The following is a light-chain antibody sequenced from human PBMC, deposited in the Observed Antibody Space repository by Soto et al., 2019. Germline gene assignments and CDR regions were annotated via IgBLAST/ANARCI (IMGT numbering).Light chain of an antibody. CDR3: QQTDTYQYT. CDR2: AAA. CDR1: QGVSAS. V-gene: IGKV1D-12*01. Sequence: DIQMTQSPSSVSASVGDRVTITCRASQGVSASLAWYQQKAGRAPKLLIYAAATLQTGVPSRFSGSSSGTDFTLTVTSLQPEDAATYYCQQTDTYQYTFGQGTNLEIK. J-gene: IGKJ2*01.